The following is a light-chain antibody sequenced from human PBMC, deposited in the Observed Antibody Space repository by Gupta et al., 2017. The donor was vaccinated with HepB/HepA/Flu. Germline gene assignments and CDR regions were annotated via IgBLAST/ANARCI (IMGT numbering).Light chain of an antibody. Sequence: QSVLTQPPSVSGAPGQTNNISCTGSNSNIGASYDVHWYQQFPGTAPKLRIYGNHHRPSGIPERFSGSRSGTSGSLAITGLQAEDEADYYCQSYDGNFWLFGGGTKVTVL. CDR2: GNH. CDR1: NSNIGASYD. V-gene: IGLV1-40*01. J-gene: IGLJ2*01. CDR3: QSYDGNFWL.